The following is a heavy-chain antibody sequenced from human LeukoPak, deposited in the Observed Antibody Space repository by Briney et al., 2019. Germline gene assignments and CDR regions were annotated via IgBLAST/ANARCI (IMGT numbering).Heavy chain of an antibody. CDR1: GFTFSNYA. J-gene: IGHJ4*02. V-gene: IGHV3-23*01. CDR3: VTTLDWSYFDS. D-gene: IGHD1-1*01. CDR2: ISGSGGST. Sequence: GGSLRLSCAASGFTFSNYAMSWVRQAPGKGLEWVSAISGSGGSTYYADSVKGRFTNSRDNSKNTLYLQMNSLRAEDTAVYYCVTTLDWSYFDSWGQGTLVTVSS.